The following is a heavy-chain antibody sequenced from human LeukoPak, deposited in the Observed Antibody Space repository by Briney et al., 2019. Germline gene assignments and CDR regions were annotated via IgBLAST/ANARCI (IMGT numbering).Heavy chain of an antibody. V-gene: IGHV3-30*18. D-gene: IGHD2-21*01. Sequence: GVPLTLSCTTSGFTFSSYGFLGVRQATVKGREGGAVISNDGSNKHYGDSVKGRFTISRDNSKNTLYLQMDSLRGEDTAVYYCAKDPYRVIVATGNYLDPWGQGTLVTVSS. CDR2: ISNDGSNK. CDR1: GFTFSSYG. J-gene: IGHJ5*02. CDR3: AKDPYRVIVATGNYLDP.